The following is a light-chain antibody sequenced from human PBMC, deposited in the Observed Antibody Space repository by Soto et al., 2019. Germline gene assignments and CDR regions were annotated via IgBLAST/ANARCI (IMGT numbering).Light chain of an antibody. CDR2: GAS. CDR1: QSVSSN. J-gene: IGKJ1*01. V-gene: IGKV3-20*01. Sequence: DIVLAQAPASLSVSPGEGATLSWRASQSVSSNLAWYQQKPGQAPRLLIYGASSRSTGIPDSVSGSGSGTAFTLPTSSLEPEDFAVYYCQQYGSSPWTFGQGTKVDIK. CDR3: QQYGSSPWT.